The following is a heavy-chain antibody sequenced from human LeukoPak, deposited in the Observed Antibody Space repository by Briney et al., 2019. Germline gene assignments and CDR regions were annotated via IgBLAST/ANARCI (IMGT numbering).Heavy chain of an antibody. D-gene: IGHD3-3*01. CDR1: GFTFSSYS. V-gene: IGHV3-21*01. Sequence: PARSLRLSCAASGFTFSSYSMNWVRQPPGKGLEWVSSISSSSSYIYYADSVKGRFTISRDNAKNSLYLQMNSRRAEDTAVYYCARDNVGYYDFWSGFPLDYWGQGTLVTVSS. J-gene: IGHJ4*02. CDR2: ISSSSSYI. CDR3: ARDNVGYYDFWSGFPLDY.